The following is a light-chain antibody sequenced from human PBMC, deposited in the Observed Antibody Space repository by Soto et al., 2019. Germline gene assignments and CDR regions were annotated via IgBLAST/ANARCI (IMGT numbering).Light chain of an antibody. Sequence: QSVLTQPASVSGSPGQSITISCTGTSSDVGGYNYVSWYQHHPGKAPKLMIYDVSNRPSGVSNRFSGSKSGNTASLTISGLQAEDEADYYCSSYTSSTHYVFGTGTKVTVL. J-gene: IGLJ1*01. CDR1: SSDVGGYNY. CDR3: SSYTSSTHYV. CDR2: DVS. V-gene: IGLV2-14*03.